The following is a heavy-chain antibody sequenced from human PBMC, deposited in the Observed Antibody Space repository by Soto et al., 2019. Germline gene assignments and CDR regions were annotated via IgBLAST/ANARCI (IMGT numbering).Heavy chain of an antibody. CDR1: GFIFSNFV. CDR2: VTGSGANT. J-gene: IGHJ4*02. Sequence: GGSLRLSCAASGFIFSNFVMNWVRQAPGKGPEWVASVTGSGANTYYAASVTGRFSISRDNSKNTVYLQLTSLRADDTAVYYCVNWQGSSWGPFDHWGQGTLVTVSS. D-gene: IGHD6-13*01. V-gene: IGHV3-23*01. CDR3: VNWQGSSWGPFDH.